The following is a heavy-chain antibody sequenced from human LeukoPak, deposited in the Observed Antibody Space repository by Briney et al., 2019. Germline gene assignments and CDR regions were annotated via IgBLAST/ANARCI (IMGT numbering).Heavy chain of an antibody. CDR2: IYPGGTT. D-gene: IGHD6-25*01. V-gene: IGHV3-53*01. J-gene: IGHJ4*02. CDR1: GFTVSSNY. CDR3: ARESSGYYFDY. Sequence: GGSLRLSCVASGFTVSSNYMSWVRQAPGKGPECVSVIYPGGTTYYADSVKGRFTISRDDSKNTLYLQMHSLRAEDTAVYYCARESSGYYFDYWGQGTLVTVSS.